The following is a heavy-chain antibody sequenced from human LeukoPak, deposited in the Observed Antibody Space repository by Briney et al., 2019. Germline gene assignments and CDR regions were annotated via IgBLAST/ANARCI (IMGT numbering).Heavy chain of an antibody. D-gene: IGHD2-15*01. J-gene: IGHJ5*01. CDR2: INPSSGGT. CDR1: GYTFTGYY. V-gene: IGHV1-2*02. CDR3: ARGVAATQGERNNWFDS. Sequence: GASVKVSCKASGYTFTGYYMHWVRQAPGQGLEWMGWINPSSGGTNYAQKLQGRVTMTTDTSTSTAYMELRSLRSDDTAVYYCARGVAATQGERNNWFDSWGQGTLVTVSS.